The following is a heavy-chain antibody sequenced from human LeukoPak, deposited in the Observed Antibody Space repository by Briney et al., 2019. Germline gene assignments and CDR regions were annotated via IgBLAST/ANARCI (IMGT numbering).Heavy chain of an antibody. V-gene: IGHV3-7*04. CDR2: IKQDGSEK. Sequence: PGGSLRLSCAASGFTFSTYWMSWVRQAPGEGLEWVANIKQDGSEKYFVDSVKGRFTISRDNAKNSLYLQMNSLRAEDTAVYYCARVKSGRTSGDAFDIWGPGTKVTVSS. CDR3: ARVKSGRTSGDAFDI. D-gene: IGHD1-26*01. J-gene: IGHJ3*02. CDR1: GFTFSTYW.